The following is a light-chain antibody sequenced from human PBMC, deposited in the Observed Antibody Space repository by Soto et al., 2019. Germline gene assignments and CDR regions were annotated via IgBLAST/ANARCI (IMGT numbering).Light chain of an antibody. CDR1: SSDIGGYNY. CDR3: SSYTTISTAV. V-gene: IGLV2-14*03. J-gene: IGLJ2*01. Sequence: QSALTQPASGSGSPGQSITISCTGTSSDIGGYNYVSWYQQHPGKAPQLMIYDVSNRPSGLSNRFSGSKSGNTASLTISGLQAEDAADYYCSSYTTISTAVFGGGTKVTVL. CDR2: DVS.